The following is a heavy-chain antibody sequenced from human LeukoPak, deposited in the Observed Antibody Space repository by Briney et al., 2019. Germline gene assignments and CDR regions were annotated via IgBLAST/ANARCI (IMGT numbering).Heavy chain of an antibody. Sequence: SVKVSCKASGGTFISYAISWVRQAPRQGLEWMGGIIPIFGTANYAQKFQGRVTITADESTSTACMELSSLRSEGTAVYYCATSRRTSPVRTVRAEYFQHWGQGTLVTVSS. V-gene: IGHV1-69*13. CDR2: IIPIFGTA. CDR1: GGTFISYA. CDR3: ATSRRTSPVRTVRAEYFQH. J-gene: IGHJ1*01. D-gene: IGHD4-17*01.